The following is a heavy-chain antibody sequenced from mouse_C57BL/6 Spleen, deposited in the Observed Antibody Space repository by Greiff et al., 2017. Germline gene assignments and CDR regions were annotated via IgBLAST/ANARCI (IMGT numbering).Heavy chain of an antibody. V-gene: IGHV1-4*01. CDR2: INPSSGYT. D-gene: IGHD2-12*01. J-gene: IGHJ4*01. CDR3: ARDDDAMDY. Sequence: VQVVESGAELARPGASVKMSCKASGYTFTSYTMHWVKQRPGQGLEWIGYINPSSGYTKYNQKFKDKATLTADKSSSTAYMQLSSLTSEDSAVYYCARDDDAMDYWGQGTSVTVSS. CDR1: GYTFTSYT.